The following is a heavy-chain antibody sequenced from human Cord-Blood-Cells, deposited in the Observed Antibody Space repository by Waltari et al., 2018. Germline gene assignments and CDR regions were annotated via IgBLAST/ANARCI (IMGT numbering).Heavy chain of an antibody. V-gene: IGHV1-24*01. J-gene: IGHJ4*02. CDR3: ATDLPVNWGYKGGFDY. CDR1: GYTLTELS. D-gene: IGHD7-27*01. Sequence: QVQLVQSGAEVKKPGASVKVSCKVSGYTLTELSMHWVRQAPGKGLGGRGGFEPEDGETIDAQKFQGRVTMTEDTSTDTAYMELSSLRSEDTAVYYCATDLPVNWGYKGGFDYWGQGTLVTVSS. CDR2: FEPEDGET.